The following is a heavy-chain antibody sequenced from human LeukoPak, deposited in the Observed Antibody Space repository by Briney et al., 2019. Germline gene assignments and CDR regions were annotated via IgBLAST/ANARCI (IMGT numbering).Heavy chain of an antibody. CDR2: INPSGGST. J-gene: IGHJ4*02. V-gene: IGHV1-46*01. CDR1: GYTFTIYS. Sequence: GASVTVSCTASGYTFTIYSMYWVRQAPGQGLEWMGIINPSGGSTSYAQKFQGRVTMTRDTSTSTVYMELTSLRSEDTAVYYCARAYYYESRGYYEASDYWGQGTLVTVSS. D-gene: IGHD3-22*01. CDR3: ARAYYYESRGYYEASDY.